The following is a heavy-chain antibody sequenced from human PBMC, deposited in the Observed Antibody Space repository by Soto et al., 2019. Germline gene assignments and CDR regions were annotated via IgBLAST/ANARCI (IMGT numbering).Heavy chain of an antibody. J-gene: IGHJ4*02. CDR2: IGGSGSST. V-gene: IGHV3-23*01. CDR1: GFTFSSYA. D-gene: IGHD3-9*01. Sequence: GGSLRLSCAASGFTFSSYAMSWVRQSPGKGLEWVSGIGGSGSSTFYADSVKGRFTISRDNSKNTLYLQMNSLRAEDTAVYHCAKVSTGYYYYFDSWGRGTLVTVSS. CDR3: AKVSTGYYYYFDS.